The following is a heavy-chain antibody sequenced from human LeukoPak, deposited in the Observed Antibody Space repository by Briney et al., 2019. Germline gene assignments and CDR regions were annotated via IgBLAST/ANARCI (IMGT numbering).Heavy chain of an antibody. CDR3: AREHFIAVAVFDY. Sequence: PGGSLRLSCAASGFTISSYSLNWVRQAPGKGLEWVSSISSSSSYIYYADSVKGRFTISRDNAKNSLYLQMNSLRAEDTAVYYCAREHFIAVAVFDYWGQGTLVTVSS. J-gene: IGHJ4*02. V-gene: IGHV3-21*01. CDR2: ISSSSSYI. CDR1: GFTISSYS. D-gene: IGHD6-19*01.